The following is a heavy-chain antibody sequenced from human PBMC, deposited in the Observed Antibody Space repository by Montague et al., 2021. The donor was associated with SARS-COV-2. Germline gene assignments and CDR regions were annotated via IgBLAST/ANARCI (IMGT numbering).Heavy chain of an antibody. CDR2: FCYSGSS. V-gene: IGHV4-30-4*08. Sequence: TLSLTCTVSSGSISSDDYYWSWIRQPPGKGLEWIGYFCYSGSSYYNPSLKSRATISIGTSKNQFSLRLTSVTAADTAVYYCARVDDRSGLDLWGHGTLVTVSS. CDR1: SGSISSDDYY. J-gene: IGHJ5*02. D-gene: IGHD3-22*01. CDR3: ARVDDRSGLDL.